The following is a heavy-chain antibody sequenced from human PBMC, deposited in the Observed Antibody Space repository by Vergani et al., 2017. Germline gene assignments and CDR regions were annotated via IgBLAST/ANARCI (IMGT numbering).Heavy chain of an antibody. CDR1: GFPFSFYW. V-gene: IGHV3-7*01. Sequence: EVELVESGGKLVQPGGSLRLSCATSGFPFSFYWMSWVRQAPGKGLEWVANVKQDGSDKYYVDSVKGRFTISRDNAKNILYLEMKGLRAEDTALYYCAVVRYYCSGDCHPGEYYYYMDVWGKGTTVTVSS. CDR3: AVVRYYCSGDCHPGEYYYYMDV. CDR2: VKQDGSDK. J-gene: IGHJ6*03. D-gene: IGHD2-21*01.